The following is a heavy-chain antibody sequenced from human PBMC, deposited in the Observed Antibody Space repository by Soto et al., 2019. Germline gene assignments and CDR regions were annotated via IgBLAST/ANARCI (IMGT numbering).Heavy chain of an antibody. J-gene: IGHJ5*02. V-gene: IGHV4-30-4*01. CDR2: IYHSGST. Sequence: QVQLQESGPGLVKPSQTLSLTCTVSGGSISSGDYDWSWIRQPPGKGLEWIGYIYHSGSTYYNPSLKSRVTISVNTSKNQFSLKLSSVTAADTAVYYCARERPDGARLAPWGQGTLVTVSS. D-gene: IGHD6-6*01. CDR3: ARERPDGARLAP. CDR1: GGSISSGDYD.